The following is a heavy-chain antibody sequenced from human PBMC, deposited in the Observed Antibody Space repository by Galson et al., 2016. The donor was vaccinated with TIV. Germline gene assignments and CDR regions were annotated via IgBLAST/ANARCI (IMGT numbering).Heavy chain of an antibody. CDR1: GDSVSSNSAA. Sequence: CAISGDSVSSNSAAWNWIRQSPSRGLEWLGRTYYTSRWSNDYALSVTSRINVKADTSKNEFYLQLNSVTPEDTAMYYCVRENRYDVSEEPNYFFEYWGQGTLVTVSS. CDR3: VRENRYDVSEEPNYFFEY. J-gene: IGHJ4*02. CDR2: TYYTSRWSN. D-gene: IGHD1-1*01. V-gene: IGHV6-1*01.